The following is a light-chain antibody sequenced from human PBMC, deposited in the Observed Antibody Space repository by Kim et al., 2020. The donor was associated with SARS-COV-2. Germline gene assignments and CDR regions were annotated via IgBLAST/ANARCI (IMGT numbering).Light chain of an antibody. Sequence: ALEKTVRVTCHRASLRNYQSSEYQQKQGQAPILVIYGKSSRPSGIPDRFSGSTSGNTASLTITGAQAEDEAGYYCNSRDSSGNHCLFGAGTKVTVL. V-gene: IGLV3-19*01. CDR2: GKS. CDR1: SLRNYQ. CDR3: NSRDSSGNHCL. J-gene: IGLJ1*01.